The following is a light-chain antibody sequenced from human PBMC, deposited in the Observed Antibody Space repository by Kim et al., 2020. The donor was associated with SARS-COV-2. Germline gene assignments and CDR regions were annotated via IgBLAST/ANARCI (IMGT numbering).Light chain of an antibody. CDR1: QNINNW. CDR2: KTS. J-gene: IGKJ5*01. CDR3: QQYNAYPIT. Sequence: SASVGDRVTITCRASQNINNWLAWYQQKSGKAPNLLISKTSTLDTGVPSRFSGSGSGTEFTLTISSLQPEDFATYFCQQYNAYPITFGQGTRLEIK. V-gene: IGKV1-5*03.